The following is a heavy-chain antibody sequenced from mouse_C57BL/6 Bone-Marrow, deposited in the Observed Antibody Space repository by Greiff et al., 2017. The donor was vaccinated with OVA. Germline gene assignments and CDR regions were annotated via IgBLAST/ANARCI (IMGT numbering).Heavy chain of an antibody. Sequence: QVQLQQSGAELARPGASVKLSCKASGYTFTSYGISWVKQRTGQGLEWIGEIYPRSGNTYYNEKFKGKATLTADKSSSTAYLELRSLTSEDSAVYFCGRVAYGNSVFDYWGQGTTLTVSA. D-gene: IGHD2-1*01. CDR3: GRVAYGNSVFDY. V-gene: IGHV1-81*01. CDR2: IYPRSGNT. J-gene: IGHJ2*01. CDR1: GYTFTSYG.